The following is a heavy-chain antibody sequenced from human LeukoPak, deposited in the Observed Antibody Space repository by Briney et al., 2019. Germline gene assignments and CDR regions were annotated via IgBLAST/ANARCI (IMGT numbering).Heavy chain of an antibody. CDR1: GFIFSDHA. CDR3: ARTATDTGEFDY. CDR2: ISSSSSSI. J-gene: IGHJ4*02. V-gene: IGHV3-21*01. Sequence: GGSLRLSCEASGFIFSDHAMNWVRQAPGKGLECVSSISSSSSSIYYADSVKGRFTISRDDAKNSLYLQMNSLRAEDTAVYYCARTATDTGEFDYWGQGTLVTVSS. D-gene: IGHD6-13*01.